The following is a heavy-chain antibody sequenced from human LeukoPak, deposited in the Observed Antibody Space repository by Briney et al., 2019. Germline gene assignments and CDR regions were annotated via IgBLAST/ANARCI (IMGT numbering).Heavy chain of an antibody. CDR1: GYTFTGYY. CDR3: ARVGWFGELVGRFYYFDY. CDR2: INPNSGGT. D-gene: IGHD3-10*01. V-gene: IGHV1-2*02. J-gene: IGHJ4*02. Sequence: GASVKVSCKASGYTFTGYYMHWVRQAPGQGLEWMGWINPNSGGTNYAQKFQGRVTMTRDTSISTAYMELSRLRSDDTAVYYCARVGWFGELVGRFYYFDYWGQGTLVTVSS.